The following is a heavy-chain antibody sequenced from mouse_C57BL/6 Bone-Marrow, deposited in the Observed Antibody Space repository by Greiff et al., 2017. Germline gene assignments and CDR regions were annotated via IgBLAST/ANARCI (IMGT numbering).Heavy chain of an antibody. J-gene: IGHJ2*01. CDR1: GYTFTSYW. Sequence: QVQLQQPGAELVMPGASVKLSCKASGYTFTSYWMHWVKQRPGQGLEWIGEIDPSDSYTNYNQKFKGKSTLTVDKSSSTAYMQLSSLTSEDSAVYYCARERWLLPYFAYWGQGTTLTVSA. V-gene: IGHV1-69*01. CDR3: ARERWLLPYFAY. D-gene: IGHD2-3*01. CDR2: IDPSDSYT.